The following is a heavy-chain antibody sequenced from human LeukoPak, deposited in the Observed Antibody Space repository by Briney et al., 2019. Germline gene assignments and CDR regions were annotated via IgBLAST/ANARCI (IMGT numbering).Heavy chain of an antibody. CDR1: GYTFTSYG. Sequence: GASVKVSCKASGYTFTSYGISCVRQAPGQRLEWMAWISAYSGNTNYAQKLQGRVTMTTDTSTSTAYMELRSLRSDDTAVYYCARDSPYYYGSGEGYFDYWGQGTLLTVYS. V-gene: IGHV1-18*01. D-gene: IGHD3-10*01. CDR2: ISAYSGNT. J-gene: IGHJ4*02. CDR3: ARDSPYYYGSGEGYFDY.